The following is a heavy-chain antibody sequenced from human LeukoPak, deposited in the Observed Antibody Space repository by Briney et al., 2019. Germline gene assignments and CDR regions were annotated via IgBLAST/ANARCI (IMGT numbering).Heavy chain of an antibody. CDR1: GYTFTSYG. V-gene: IGHV1-18*01. Sequence: ASVKVSFKASGYTFTSYGISWVRQAPGQGLEWMGWISAYNGNTNYAQKLQGRVTMTTDTSTSTAYMELRSLRSDDTAVYYCARDEAYYDILTGYRYNDAFDIWGQGTMVTVSS. D-gene: IGHD3-9*01. CDR3: ARDEAYYDILTGYRYNDAFDI. CDR2: ISAYNGNT. J-gene: IGHJ3*02.